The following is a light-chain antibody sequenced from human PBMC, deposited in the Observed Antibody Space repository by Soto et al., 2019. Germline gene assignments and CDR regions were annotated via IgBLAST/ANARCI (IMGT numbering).Light chain of an antibody. CDR2: EVS. Sequence: HSALTQPVSVSGSPGQSITISYTGTSSDVGSYNLVSWYQQHPGKAPKLMIYEVSKRPSGVSNRFTGSKSGNTASLTISGLQAEDEADYYCCSYAGSSTPLIFGTGTKVTVL. CDR1: SSDVGSYNL. V-gene: IGLV2-23*02. CDR3: CSYAGSSTPLI. J-gene: IGLJ1*01.